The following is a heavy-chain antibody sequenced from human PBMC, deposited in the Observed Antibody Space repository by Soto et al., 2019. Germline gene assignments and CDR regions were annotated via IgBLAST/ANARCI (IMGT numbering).Heavy chain of an antibody. D-gene: IGHD1-7*01. CDR1: GFSLNTNGMG. J-gene: IGHJ6*02. V-gene: IGHV2-5*02. CDR3: AGWNYEAGLDV. Sequence: QITLKESGPTLVRPTQTLTLTCSFSGFSLNTNGMGVGWIRQPPGKALEWLAFIYWDEDKRYSPSLQTRLTVTTDPAKSEVVLTLTNLDPLDTGTCYCAGWNYEAGLDVWGQGTTVTVSS. CDR2: IYWDEDK.